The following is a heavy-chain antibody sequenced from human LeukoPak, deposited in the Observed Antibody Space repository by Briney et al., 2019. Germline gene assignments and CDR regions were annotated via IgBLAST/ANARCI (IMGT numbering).Heavy chain of an antibody. V-gene: IGHV3-30*18. CDR1: GFTFSSYG. CDR2: ISYDGSNK. CDR3: AKEVPAAINWFDP. Sequence: GGSLRLSCAASGFTFSSYGMHRVRQAPGKGLEWVAVISYDGSNKYYADSVKGRFTISRDNSKNTLYLQMNSLRAEDTAVYYCAKEVPAAINWFDPWGQGTLVTVSS. D-gene: IGHD2-2*02. J-gene: IGHJ5*02.